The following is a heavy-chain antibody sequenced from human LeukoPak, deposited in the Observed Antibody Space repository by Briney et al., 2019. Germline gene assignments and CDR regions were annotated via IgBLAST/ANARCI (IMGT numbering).Heavy chain of an antibody. CDR1: GYTFTSYY. V-gene: IGHV1-46*01. Sequence: ASVKVSCKASGYTFTSYYMHWVRQAPGQGLEWMGIINPSGGSTSYAQKFQGRVTMTRDTSISTAYMELSRLRSDDTAVYYCAVPKCSGGSCYSSNWFDPWGQGTLVTVSS. CDR3: AVPKCSGGSCYSSNWFDP. J-gene: IGHJ5*02. D-gene: IGHD2-15*01. CDR2: INPSGGST.